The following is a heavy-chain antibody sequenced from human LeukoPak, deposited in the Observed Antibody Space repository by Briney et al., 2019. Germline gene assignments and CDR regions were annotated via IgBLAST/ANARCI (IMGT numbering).Heavy chain of an antibody. Sequence: GGSLRLSCATSGFTFSSYSMNWVRQATGKGLEWISYISTSNYIYYADSVRGRFTISRDNAKNSLYLQMNSLRAEDTAVYYCARATPLDYWGQGTLVTVSS. CDR1: GFTFSSYS. J-gene: IGHJ4*02. CDR3: ARATPLDY. V-gene: IGHV3-21*01. CDR2: ISTSNYI.